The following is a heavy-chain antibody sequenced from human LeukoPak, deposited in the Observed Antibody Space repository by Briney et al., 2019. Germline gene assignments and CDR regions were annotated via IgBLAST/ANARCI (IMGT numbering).Heavy chain of an antibody. J-gene: IGHJ4*02. D-gene: IGHD3-22*01. CDR3: ARASDYYDSSGYYHDY. V-gene: IGHV1-2*06. CDR2: INPNSGGT. Sequence: ASVKVSCKASGYTFTGYYMHWVRQAPGQGLEWMGRINPNSGGTNHAQKFQGRVTMTRDTSISTAYMELSRLRSDDTAVYYCARASDYYDSSGYYHDYWGQGTLVTVSS. CDR1: GYTFTGYY.